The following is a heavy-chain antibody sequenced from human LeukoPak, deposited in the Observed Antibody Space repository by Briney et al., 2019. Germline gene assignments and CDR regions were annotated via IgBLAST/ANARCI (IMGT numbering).Heavy chain of an antibody. J-gene: IGHJ4*02. CDR2: ISYDGSNK. Sequence: PGGSLRLSCAASGFTFSSYAMHWVRQAPGKGLEWVAVISYDGSNKYYADSVKGRFTISRDNSKNTLHLQMNSLRAEDTAVYYCARSPSRGGYNLDYWGQGTLVTVSS. V-gene: IGHV3-30*01. D-gene: IGHD5-12*01. CDR1: GFTFSSYA. CDR3: ARSPSRGGYNLDY.